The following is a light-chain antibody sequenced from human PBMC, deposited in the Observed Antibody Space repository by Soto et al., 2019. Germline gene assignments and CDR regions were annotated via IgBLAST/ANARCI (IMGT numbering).Light chain of an antibody. CDR2: DVS. CDR1: SSDVGGYNY. Sequence: QSALTQPASVSGSPGQSITISCTGTSSDVGGYNYVSWYQQHPGKATKLMIYDVSNRPSGVSNRFSGSKSGNTASLTISGRQAEDVADYYCSSYTSSSTSVVFGGGTKLTVL. V-gene: IGLV2-14*01. CDR3: SSYTSSSTSVV. J-gene: IGLJ2*01.